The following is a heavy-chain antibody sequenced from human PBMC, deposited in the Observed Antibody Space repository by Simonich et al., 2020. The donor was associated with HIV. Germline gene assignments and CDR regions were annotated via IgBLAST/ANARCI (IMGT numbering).Heavy chain of an antibody. V-gene: IGHV1-2*06. CDR1: GYTFTGYY. CDR3: ARAYCSGGRCYDAFDI. CDR2: ITPNRGGT. Sequence: QVQLVQSGAEVKKPGASVKVSCKASGYTFTGYYMHWVRQAPGQGLEWMGRITPNRGGTNKAQKLQGRVTMTRDTSISTAYMELSRLRSDDTAIYYCARAYCSGGRCYDAFDIWGQGTMVTVSS. J-gene: IGHJ3*02. D-gene: IGHD2-15*01.